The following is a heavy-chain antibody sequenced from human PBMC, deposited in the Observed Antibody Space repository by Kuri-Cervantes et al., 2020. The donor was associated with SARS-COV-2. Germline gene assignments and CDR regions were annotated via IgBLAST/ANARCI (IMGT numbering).Heavy chain of an antibody. CDR3: ARQYCTNGVCYTPSDY. CDR1: GGSFSGYY. CDR2: INHSGST. V-gene: IGHV4-34*01. Sequence: ESLKISCAVYGGSFSGYYWSWIRQPPGKGLEWIGEINHSGSTNYNPSLKSRVTISVDTSKNQFSLKLSSVTAADMAVYYCARQYCTNGVCYTPSDYWGQGTLVTVSS. D-gene: IGHD2-8*01. J-gene: IGHJ4*02.